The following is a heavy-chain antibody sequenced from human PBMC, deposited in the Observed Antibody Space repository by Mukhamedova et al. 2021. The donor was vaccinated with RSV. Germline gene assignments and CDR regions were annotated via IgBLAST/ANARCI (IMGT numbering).Heavy chain of an antibody. V-gene: IGHV3-21*01. D-gene: IGHD2/OR15-2a*01. J-gene: IGHJ4*02. Sequence: VSSISETGIFIYYADSLKGRFTISRDNAKNSLFLLMNSLRVDDMAVYYCGRQSPCKGVTCDPIEFWGQGTLVTVSS. CDR3: GRQSPCKGVTCDPIEF. CDR2: ISETGIFI.